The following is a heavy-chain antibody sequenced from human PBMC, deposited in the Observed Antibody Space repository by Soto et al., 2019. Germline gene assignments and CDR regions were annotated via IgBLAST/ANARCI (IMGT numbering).Heavy chain of an antibody. J-gene: IGHJ6*02. D-gene: IGHD5-12*01. CDR3: ASVRRGGYDSLRYYYGMDV. CDR2: IYYSGST. V-gene: IGHV4-39*01. CDR1: GGSISSSSYY. Sequence: QLQLQESGPGLVKPSETLSLTCTVSGGSISSSSYYWGWIRQRPGKGLEWIGSIYYSGSTYYNPSLKSRVTISVDTSKNQFSLKLSSVTAADTAVYYCASVRRGGYDSLRYYYGMDVWGQRTTVTVSS.